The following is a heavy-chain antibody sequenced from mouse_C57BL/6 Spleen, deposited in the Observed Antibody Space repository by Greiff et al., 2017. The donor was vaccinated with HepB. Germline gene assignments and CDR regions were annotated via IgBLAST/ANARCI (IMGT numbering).Heavy chain of an antibody. D-gene: IGHD1-1*01. Sequence: QVQLQQPGAELVKPGASVKLSCKASGYTFTSYWMQWVKQRPGQGLEWIGEIDPSDSYTNYNQKFKGKATLTVDTSSSTAYMQLSSLTSEDSGVYYCARSDYYGSSYGVAYWGQGTLVTVSA. CDR2: IDPSDSYT. CDR3: ARSDYYGSSYGVAY. CDR1: GYTFTSYW. V-gene: IGHV1-50*01. J-gene: IGHJ3*01.